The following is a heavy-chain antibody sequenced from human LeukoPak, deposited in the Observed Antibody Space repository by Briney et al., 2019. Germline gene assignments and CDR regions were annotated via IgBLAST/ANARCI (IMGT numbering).Heavy chain of an antibody. J-gene: IGHJ4*02. V-gene: IGHV3-23*01. Sequence: GGSLRLSCAASGFIFSSYSMNWVRQAPGKGLEWVSAIIGDDGITHYADSVKGRFTISRDNSKNTLYLQMSSLRAEDTAIYYCVKDVWDYWGQGTLVTVSS. CDR1: GFIFSSYS. D-gene: IGHD5/OR15-5a*01. CDR2: IIGDDGIT. CDR3: VKDVWDY.